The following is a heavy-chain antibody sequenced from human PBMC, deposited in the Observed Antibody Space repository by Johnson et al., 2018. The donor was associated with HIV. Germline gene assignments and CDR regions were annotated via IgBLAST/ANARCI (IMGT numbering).Heavy chain of an antibody. CDR2: INSDGSST. D-gene: IGHD1-1*01. CDR1: GFTFSSYW. J-gene: IGHJ3*02. V-gene: IGHV3-74*01. Sequence: VQLVESGGGLVQPGRSLRLSCAASGFTFSSYWMHWVRQAPGKGLVWVSRINSDGSSTSYADSVKGRFTISRDNAKNTLYLQMNSLRAEDTALYYCARDTKVPRYNWNDGAFDIWGQGTMVTVSS. CDR3: ARDTKVPRYNWNDGAFDI.